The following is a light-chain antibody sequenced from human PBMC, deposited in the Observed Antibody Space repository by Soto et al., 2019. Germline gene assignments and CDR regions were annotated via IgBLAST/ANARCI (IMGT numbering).Light chain of an antibody. Sequence: QAASVSGSPGQSITISCTGTSSDVGGYNYVSWYQQHPGKAPKLMIYDVSNRPSGVSTRFSGSKSGNTASLTISGLRAEDEADYYCSSFTSSTIVVFGGGTKLTVL. V-gene: IGLV2-14*01. CDR1: SSDVGGYNY. CDR2: DVS. J-gene: IGLJ2*01. CDR3: SSFTSSTIVV.